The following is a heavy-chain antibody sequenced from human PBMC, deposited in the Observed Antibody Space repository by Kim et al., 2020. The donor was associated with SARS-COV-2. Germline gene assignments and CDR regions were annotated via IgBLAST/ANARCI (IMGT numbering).Heavy chain of an antibody. D-gene: IGHD5-18*01. Sequence: YADSVKGRFIISRPNSKNTLYLQMNSLRAEDTAVYYCARGPERGYSPVDYWGQGTLVTVSS. J-gene: IGHJ4*02. V-gene: IGHV3-53*04. CDR3: ARGPERGYSPVDY.